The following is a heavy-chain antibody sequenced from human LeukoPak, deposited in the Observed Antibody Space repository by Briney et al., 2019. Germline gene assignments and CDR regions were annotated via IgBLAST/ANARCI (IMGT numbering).Heavy chain of an antibody. V-gene: IGHV1-18*01. CDR1: GYTFTSYG. Sequence: GASVKVSCKASGYTFTSYGISWVRQAPGQGLEWMGWISAYNGNTNYAQKLQGRVTMTTDTSTSTAYMELRSLRSDDTAVYYCARYGENTYYDFWSGYYAHSFDYWGQGPLVTVSS. CDR2: ISAYNGNT. J-gene: IGHJ4*02. CDR3: ARYGENTYYDFWSGYYAHSFDY. D-gene: IGHD3-3*01.